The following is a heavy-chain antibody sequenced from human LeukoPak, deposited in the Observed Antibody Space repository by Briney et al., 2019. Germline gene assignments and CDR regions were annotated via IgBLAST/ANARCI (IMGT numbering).Heavy chain of an antibody. CDR2: IKQDGSEK. J-gene: IGHJ4*02. Sequence: GGSLRLSCAASGFTFSSYWMSWVRQAPGKGLESVDNIKQDGSEKYYVDSVKGRFTISSDNAKNSLYLQMNSLRAEDTAVYYCARDLRYYDFWSGYTFDYWGQGTLVTVSS. CDR1: GFTFSSYW. V-gene: IGHV3-7*01. D-gene: IGHD3-3*01. CDR3: ARDLRYYDFWSGYTFDY.